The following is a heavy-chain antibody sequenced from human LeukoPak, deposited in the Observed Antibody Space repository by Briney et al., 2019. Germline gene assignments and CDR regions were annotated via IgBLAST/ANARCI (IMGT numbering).Heavy chain of an antibody. D-gene: IGHD3-22*01. CDR1: GYTFTGYY. V-gene: IGHV1-2*02. J-gene: IGHJ5*02. CDR3: ARDLGYYDSSGYTDP. Sequence: GASVKVSCKASGYTFTGYYMHWVRQAPRQGLEWMGWINPNSGGTNYAQKFQGRVTMTRDTSISTAYMELSRLRSDDTAVYYCARDLGYYDSSGYTDPWGQGTLVTVSS. CDR2: INPNSGGT.